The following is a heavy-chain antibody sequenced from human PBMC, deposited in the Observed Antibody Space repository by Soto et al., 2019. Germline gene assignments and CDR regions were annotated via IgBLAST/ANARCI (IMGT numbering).Heavy chain of an antibody. Sequence: QVQLVQSGAEVKRPGSSVKVSCKAIGGTFNSYTFSWVRQAPWQGVEWMGMIIPIVDITNYVQKFQGRVTNTADRSSTRVYMELRSTEFGDTRSYFFAKDDPYSSAWNTDYYYAMDVWVQGTTVTVSS. CDR3: AKDDPYSSAWNTDYYYAMDV. D-gene: IGHD6-19*01. J-gene: IGHJ6*02. V-gene: IGHV1-69*08. CDR2: IIPIVDIT. CDR1: GGTFNSYT.